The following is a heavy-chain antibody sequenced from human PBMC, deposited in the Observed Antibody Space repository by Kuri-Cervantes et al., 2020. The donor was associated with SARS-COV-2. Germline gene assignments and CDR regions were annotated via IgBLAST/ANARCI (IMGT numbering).Heavy chain of an antibody. Sequence: GSLRLSCAVFGESFIGYYWSWVRQPPGKGLEWIGDINHSGSTNYNPSLRSRVTISLDTSTNQFSLKLSSVTAADTAVYYCARELGNAPGDWGQGTLVTVSS. V-gene: IGHV4-34*01. CDR2: INHSGST. CDR1: GESFIGYY. CDR3: ARELGNAPGD. J-gene: IGHJ4*02. D-gene: IGHD7-27*01.